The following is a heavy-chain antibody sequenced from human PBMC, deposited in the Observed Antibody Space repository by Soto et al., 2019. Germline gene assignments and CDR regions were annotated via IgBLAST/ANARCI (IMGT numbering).Heavy chain of an antibody. V-gene: IGHV3-23*01. CDR3: AKWADYYDSSGYYR. CDR1: GFTFSLYG. CDR2: VSSSGGNT. J-gene: IGHJ4*02. Sequence: GSLRLSCAASGFTFSLYGMSWVRQAPGKGLEWVSSVSSSGGNTYYADSVKGRFTVSRDNSKDTLYLQMNTLRAEDAAVYYCAKWADYYDSSGYYRWGQGTLVTVSS. D-gene: IGHD3-22*01.